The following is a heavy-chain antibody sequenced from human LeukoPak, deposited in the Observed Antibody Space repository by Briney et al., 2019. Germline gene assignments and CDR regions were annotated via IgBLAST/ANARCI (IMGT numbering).Heavy chain of an antibody. V-gene: IGHV3-48*03. D-gene: IGHD3-10*01. CDR3: ARELWFGGRTMFDP. CDR1: GFTFSSYE. J-gene: IGHJ5*02. Sequence: GGSLRLSCAASGFTFSSYEMSWVRQAPGKGLEWVSYISSSGSTIYYADSVKGRFTISRDNAKNSLYLQMNSLRAEDTAVYYCARELWFGGRTMFDPWGQGTLVTVSS. CDR2: ISSSGSTI.